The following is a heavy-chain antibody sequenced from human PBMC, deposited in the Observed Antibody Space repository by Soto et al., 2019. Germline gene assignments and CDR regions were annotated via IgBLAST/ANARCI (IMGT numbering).Heavy chain of an antibody. CDR1: GFSVSANY. CDR2: IYSAGNS. J-gene: IGHJ4*02. D-gene: IGHD3-22*01. CDR3: ASGHDYDGSGGYYFEY. Sequence: DVQLVESGGGLIQPGGSLRLSCAASGFSVSANYMNWVRQAPGKGLEWVSVIYSAGNSYYADSVRGRFTISRDNSKNALYLQMNSLRAEDTAVYYCASGHDYDGSGGYYFEYWGQGTLVTVSS. V-gene: IGHV3-53*01.